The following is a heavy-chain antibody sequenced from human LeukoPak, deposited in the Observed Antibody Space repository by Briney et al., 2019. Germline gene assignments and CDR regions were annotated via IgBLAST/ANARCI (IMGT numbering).Heavy chain of an antibody. J-gene: IGHJ4*02. CDR2: ISYDGSNK. CDR1: GFTFSSYA. CDR3: ARESVRAPLGVRGPHVHFDY. V-gene: IGHV3-30-3*01. Sequence: SGRSLRLSCAASGFTFSSYAMHWVRQAPGKGLEWVAVISYDGSNKYYADSVKGRFTISRDNSKNTLYLQMNSLRAEDTAVYYCARESVRAPLGVRGPHVHFDYWGQGTLVTVSS. D-gene: IGHD3-10*01.